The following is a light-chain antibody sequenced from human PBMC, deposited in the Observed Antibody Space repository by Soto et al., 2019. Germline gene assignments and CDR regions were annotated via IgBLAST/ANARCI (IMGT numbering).Light chain of an antibody. J-gene: IGKJ1*01. CDR3: QQYSTYPWT. Sequence: DIQMTPSPSTLSASVGDRVTITCRASQTISTLLAWYQQRPGKAPNLLIYKASSLESGVPSRFSGSGSGTEFTLTISSLQPDDFATYFCQQYSTYPWTFGQGTKVDIK. CDR2: KAS. CDR1: QTISTL. V-gene: IGKV1-5*03.